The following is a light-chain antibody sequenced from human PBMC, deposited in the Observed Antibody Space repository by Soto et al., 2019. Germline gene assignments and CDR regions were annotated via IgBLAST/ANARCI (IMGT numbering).Light chain of an antibody. CDR3: SSYTSSSTVI. CDR2: DVS. V-gene: IGLV2-14*01. CDR1: SSDVGGYNY. Sequence: QSALTQPASVSGSPGQSIAISCTGSSSDVGGYNYVSWYQQHSGKAPKLMIYDVSNRPSGVSDRFSGSKSGNTASLTISGLQAEDEAEYYCSSYTSSSTVIFGGVTKLTVL. J-gene: IGLJ2*01.